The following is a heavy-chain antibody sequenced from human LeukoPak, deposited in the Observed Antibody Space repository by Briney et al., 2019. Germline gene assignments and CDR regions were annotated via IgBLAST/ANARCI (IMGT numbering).Heavy chain of an antibody. V-gene: IGHV4-61*02. CDR2: IYTSGST. D-gene: IGHD3-3*01. Sequence: SETLSLTCTVSGGSISSGSYYWSWIRQPAGKGLEWIGRIYTSGSTNYNPSLKGRVTISVDTSKNQFSLKLSSVTAADTAVYYCARVIGVVQNWFDPWGQGTLVTVSS. CDR3: ARVIGVVQNWFDP. CDR1: GGSISSGSYY. J-gene: IGHJ5*02.